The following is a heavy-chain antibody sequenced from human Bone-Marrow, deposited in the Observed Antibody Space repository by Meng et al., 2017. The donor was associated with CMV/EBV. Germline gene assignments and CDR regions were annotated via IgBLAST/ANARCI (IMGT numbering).Heavy chain of an antibody. Sequence: ASVKVSCKASGYTFTSYYMHWVRQAPGQGLEWMGIINPSGGSTSYAQKFQGRVTMTRDTSISTAYMELSRLRSDDTAVYYCAASDTSEYYYYGMDVWGQGTTVTVSS. J-gene: IGHJ6*02. V-gene: IGHV1-46*01. CDR1: GYTFTSYY. CDR3: AASDTSEYYYYGMDV. D-gene: IGHD5-18*01. CDR2: INPSGGST.